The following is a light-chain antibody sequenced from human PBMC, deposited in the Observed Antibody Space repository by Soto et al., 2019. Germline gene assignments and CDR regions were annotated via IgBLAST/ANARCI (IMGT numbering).Light chain of an antibody. V-gene: IGKV3-15*01. CDR1: QSISSN. Sequence: EIVMTQSPATPSVSPGERATPSCRASQSISSNLAWYQQKPGQAPRLLIYGASTRATGIPARFSGSGSGTEFTLTISSLQSEDFAVYYCQQYNNWPPLTFGGGTKVDIK. J-gene: IGKJ4*01. CDR2: GAS. CDR3: QQYNNWPPLT.